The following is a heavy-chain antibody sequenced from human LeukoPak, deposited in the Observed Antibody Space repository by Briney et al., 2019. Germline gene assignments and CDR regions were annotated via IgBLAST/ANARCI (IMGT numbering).Heavy chain of an antibody. Sequence: GGSLRLSCAASGFTFSSYGMHWVRQAPGKGLEWVAFIWYDGSNKYYADSVKGRFTISRDNSKNTLYLQMNSLRAEDTAVYYCAKGDTALDYWGQGTLVTVSS. CDR1: GFTFSSYG. CDR3: AKGDTALDY. J-gene: IGHJ4*02. V-gene: IGHV3-30*02. CDR2: IWYDGSNK. D-gene: IGHD5-18*01.